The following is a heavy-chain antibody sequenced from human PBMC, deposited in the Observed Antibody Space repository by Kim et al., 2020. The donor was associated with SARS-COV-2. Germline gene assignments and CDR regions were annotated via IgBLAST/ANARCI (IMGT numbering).Heavy chain of an antibody. V-gene: IGHV3-30*04. CDR1: GFTFSAFA. D-gene: IGHD3-10*01. J-gene: IGHJ6*02. CDR3: ARGGFGAGTGNNYYYGMDV. CDR2: ISDDGSIK. Sequence: GGSLRLSCAASGFTFSAFAIHWVRQAPGKGLEWVALISDDGSIKYYGDSVKGRFTISRDNSKNTLYLQMNSLKTEDTAVYYCARGGFGAGTGNNYYYGMDVWGQGTTVTVSS.